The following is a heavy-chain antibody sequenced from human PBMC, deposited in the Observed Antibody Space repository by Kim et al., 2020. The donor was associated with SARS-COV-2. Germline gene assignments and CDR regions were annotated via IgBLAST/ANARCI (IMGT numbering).Heavy chain of an antibody. D-gene: IGHD3-10*01. J-gene: IGHJ6*03. Sequence: ASVKVSCKASGYTFTSYDINWVRQATGQGLEWMGWMNPNSGNTGYAQKFQGRVTMTRNTSISTAYMELSSLRSEDTAAYYCARGLLVRGVFYYYYYMDVWGKGTTVTVSS. CDR3: ARGLLVRGVFYYYYYMDV. CDR1: GYTFTSYD. V-gene: IGHV1-8*01. CDR2: MNPNSGNT.